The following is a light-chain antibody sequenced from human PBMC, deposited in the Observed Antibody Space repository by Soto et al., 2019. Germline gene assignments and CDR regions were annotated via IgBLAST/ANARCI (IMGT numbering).Light chain of an antibody. CDR2: AAS. CDR3: LQDDGFPLT. CDR1: QDIRED. J-gene: IGKJ4*01. V-gene: IGKV1-6*01. Sequence: AIPMTQSPSSLSASVGDRVTITCRATQDIREDLSWYQQKPGKAPKLLIYAASSLQSEVPSRFSGSGSGTDFTLTISSLQPEDFATYFCLQDDGFPLTFGGGTQVEIK.